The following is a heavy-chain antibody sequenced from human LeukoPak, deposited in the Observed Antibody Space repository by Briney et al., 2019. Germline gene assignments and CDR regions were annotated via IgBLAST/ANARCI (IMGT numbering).Heavy chain of an antibody. Sequence: SETLSLTCAVSGYSISSGYYWGWIRQPPGKGLEWIGSIYHSGSTYYNPSLKSRVTISVDTSKNQFSLKPSPVTAADTAVYYCARDLIAVAAFDYWGQGTLVTVSS. J-gene: IGHJ4*02. CDR2: IYHSGST. D-gene: IGHD6-19*01. V-gene: IGHV4-38-2*02. CDR1: GYSISSGYY. CDR3: ARDLIAVAAFDY.